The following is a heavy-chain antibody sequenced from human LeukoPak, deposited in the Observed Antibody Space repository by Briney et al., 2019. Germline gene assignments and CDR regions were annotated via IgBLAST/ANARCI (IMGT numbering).Heavy chain of an antibody. V-gene: IGHV4-39*01. CDR2: IYYSGST. CDR1: GGSISSSSYY. CDR3: ARRDNYDYVWGSYHPDC. J-gene: IGHJ4*02. D-gene: IGHD3-16*02. Sequence: SETLSLTCTVSGGSISSSSYYWGWIRQPPGKRLEWIGSIYYSGSTYYNPSLKSRVTISVDTSKNQFSLKLSSVTAADTAVYYCARRDNYDYVWGSYHPDCWGQGTLVTVSS.